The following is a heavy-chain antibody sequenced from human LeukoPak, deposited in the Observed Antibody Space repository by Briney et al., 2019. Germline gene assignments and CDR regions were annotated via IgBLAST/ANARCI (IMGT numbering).Heavy chain of an antibody. CDR1: QFIFSTYA. V-gene: IGHV3-23*01. J-gene: IGHJ4*02. D-gene: IGHD2-2*01. Sequence: GGSLRLSCAASQFIFSTYAMSWVRQPPGKGLEWVSGITSSGGSTYYADSVRGRFTISRDNSKNTLSLQMNSLRVEDTAVYYCARPDCSSTSCYTLQYWGQGTLVTVSS. CDR2: ITSSGGST. CDR3: ARPDCSSTSCYTLQY.